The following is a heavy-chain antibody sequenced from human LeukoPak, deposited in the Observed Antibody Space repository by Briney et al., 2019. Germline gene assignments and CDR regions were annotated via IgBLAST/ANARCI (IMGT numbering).Heavy chain of an antibody. CDR2: IHPGDSDT. Sequence: GESLKISCKGSGYSFSSYWIGWVRQMPGKGLEWMGIIHPGDSDTRYSPAFQGLVSISVDKPISTAYLQWSSLKASDTAIFYCARAGTGYYVMDVWGQGTTVTVSS. CDR1: GYSFSSYW. D-gene: IGHD3-10*01. V-gene: IGHV5-51*04. CDR3: ARAGTGYYVMDV. J-gene: IGHJ6*02.